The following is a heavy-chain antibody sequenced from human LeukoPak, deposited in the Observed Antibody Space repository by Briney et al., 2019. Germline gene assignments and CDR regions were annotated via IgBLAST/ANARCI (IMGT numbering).Heavy chain of an antibody. D-gene: IGHD4-23*01. J-gene: IGHJ4*02. CDR2: IYSGGST. CDR3: ARGLRWYAIDF. Sequence: GGSLRLSCAASGFTVSTNYMSWVRQAPGKGLEWVSVIYSGGSTYYADSAKGRFTISRDNSKNTLYLQMNSLRAEDTAVYYCARGLRWYAIDFWGQGTLVTVSS. V-gene: IGHV3-53*01. CDR1: GFTVSTNY.